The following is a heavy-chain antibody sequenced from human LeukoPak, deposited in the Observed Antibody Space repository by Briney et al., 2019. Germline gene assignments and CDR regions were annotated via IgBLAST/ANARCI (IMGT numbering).Heavy chain of an antibody. J-gene: IGHJ6*02. D-gene: IGHD6-6*01. CDR2: ISYDGSNK. CDR1: GFTFSSYG. V-gene: IGHV3-30*18. CDR3: AKDKQLGDYGMDV. Sequence: PGGSLRLSCAASGFTFSSYGMHWVRQAPGKGLEWVAVISYDGSNKYYADSVKGRFTISRDNSKNTLYLQMNSLRAEDTAVYYCAKDKQLGDYGMDVWGQGTTATVSS.